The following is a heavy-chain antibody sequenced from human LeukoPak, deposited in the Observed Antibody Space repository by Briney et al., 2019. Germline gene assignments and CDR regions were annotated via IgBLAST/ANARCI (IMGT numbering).Heavy chain of an antibody. V-gene: IGHV3-15*01. CDR3: ITPLSGTYYGEFEY. D-gene: IGHD1-26*01. CDR2: IKSITDGGTT. J-gene: IGHJ4*02. Sequence: PGGSLRLSRAASGFTFSNAWMNWVRQAPGKGLEWVGRIKSITDGGTTDYAAPVKGRFTISREDSKNTLYLQMNSLKTEDTAVYFCITPLSGTYYGEFEYWGQGTLVTVSS. CDR1: GFTFSNAW.